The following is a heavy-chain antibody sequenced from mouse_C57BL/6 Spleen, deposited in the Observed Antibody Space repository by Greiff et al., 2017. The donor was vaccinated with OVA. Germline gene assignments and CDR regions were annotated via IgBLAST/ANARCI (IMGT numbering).Heavy chain of an antibody. CDR1: GYTFTSYW. D-gene: IGHD1-1*01. J-gene: IGHJ3*01. V-gene: IGHV1-55*01. CDR3: ARYGSSWAWFAY. CDR2: IYPGSGST. Sequence: VQLQQPGAELVKPGASVKMSCKASGYTFTSYWITWVKQRPGQGLEWIGDIYPGSGSTNYNEKFKSKATLTVDTSSSTAYMQLSSLTSEDSAVYYCARYGSSWAWFAYWGQGTLVTVSA.